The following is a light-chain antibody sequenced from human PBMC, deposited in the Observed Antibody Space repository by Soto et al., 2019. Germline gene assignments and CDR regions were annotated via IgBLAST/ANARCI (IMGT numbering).Light chain of an antibody. Sequence: QSALTQPASVSESPGQSITISCTGTNNDVGAFNYVSWYQHHPGNAPKLMIYEVSNRPSGVSNRFSGSKSGNTASLTISVLHAEDEAIYYCSSYTSTATLVFGGGTKVTVL. V-gene: IGLV2-14*01. CDR3: SSYTSTATLV. CDR2: EVS. CDR1: NNDVGAFNY. J-gene: IGLJ3*02.